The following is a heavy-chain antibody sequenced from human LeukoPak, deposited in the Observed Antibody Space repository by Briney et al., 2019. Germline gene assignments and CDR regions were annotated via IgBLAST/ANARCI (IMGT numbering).Heavy chain of an antibody. Sequence: ASVKVSCKASGYPFTSFGISWVRQAPGKGLEWMGWISTSNGDTYYAQKFQGRVTMTTDTSTNTAYMELRSLRSDDTAVYYCERDSEDIVLVPVVASFDSWGQGSLVTISS. CDR3: ERDSEDIVLVPVVASFDS. CDR2: ISTSNGDT. CDR1: GYPFTSFG. V-gene: IGHV1-18*01. D-gene: IGHD2-2*01. J-gene: IGHJ4*02.